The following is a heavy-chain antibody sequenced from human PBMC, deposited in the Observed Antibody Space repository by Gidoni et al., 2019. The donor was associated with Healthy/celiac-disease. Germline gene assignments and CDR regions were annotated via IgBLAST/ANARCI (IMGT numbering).Heavy chain of an antibody. D-gene: IGHD2-2*01. Sequence: QVQLVQSGAEVKKPGSSVKVSCKASGGTFSSYALSWVRQAPGQGLEWMGGIIPIFGTANYAQKFQGRVTITADESTSTAYMELSSLRSEDTAVYYCALADIVVVPAARGAHFDYWGQGTLVTVSS. CDR3: ALADIVVVPAARGAHFDY. J-gene: IGHJ4*02. CDR1: GGTFSSYA. CDR2: IIPIFGTA. V-gene: IGHV1-69*01.